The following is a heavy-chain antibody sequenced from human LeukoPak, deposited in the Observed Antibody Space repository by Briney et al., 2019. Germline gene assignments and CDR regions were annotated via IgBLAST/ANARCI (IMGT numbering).Heavy chain of an antibody. V-gene: IGHV1-2*02. CDR3: ARGPRNYYDSSGYYGNDY. CDR1: GYTFTGYY. Sequence: ASVKVSCKASGYTFTGYYMHWVRQAPGQGLEWMGWINPNSGGTNYAQKFQGRVTMTRDTSISTAYMELSRLRSDDRAVYYCARGPRNYYDSSGYYGNDYWGQGTLVTVSS. D-gene: IGHD3-22*01. CDR2: INPNSGGT. J-gene: IGHJ4*02.